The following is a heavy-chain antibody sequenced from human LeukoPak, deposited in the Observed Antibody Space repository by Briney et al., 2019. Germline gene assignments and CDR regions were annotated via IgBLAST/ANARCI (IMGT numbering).Heavy chain of an antibody. CDR3: VRGTGY. V-gene: IGHV3-64D*06. Sequence: RGSLRLSCSVSGLTFSTYVMHWVRQAPGKGLEYVSAISSNGDNTYYADSVKGRFTISRDNSKNTLYLQMSSLRADDTAVYYCVRGTGYWGQGTLVTVSS. CDR2: ISSNGDNT. CDR1: GLTFSTYV. J-gene: IGHJ4*02.